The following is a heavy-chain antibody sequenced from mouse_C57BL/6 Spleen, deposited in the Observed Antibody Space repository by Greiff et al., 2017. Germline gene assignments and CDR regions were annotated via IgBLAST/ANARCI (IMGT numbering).Heavy chain of an antibody. CDR2: ISDGGSYT. CDR1: GFTFSSYA. Sequence: EVQVVESGGGLVKPGGSLKLSCAASGFTFSSYAMSWVRQTPEKRLEWVATISDGGSYTSYPDNVKGRFTISRDNAKNNLYLQMSHLKSEDTAMYYCASLYSNYGAMDYWGQGTSVTVSS. J-gene: IGHJ4*01. D-gene: IGHD2-5*01. CDR3: ASLYSNYGAMDY. V-gene: IGHV5-4*01.